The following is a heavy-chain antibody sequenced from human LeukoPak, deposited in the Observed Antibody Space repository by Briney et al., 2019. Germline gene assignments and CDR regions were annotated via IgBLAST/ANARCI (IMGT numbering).Heavy chain of an antibody. Sequence: PGGSLRLSCAASGFAVSNYWMSWVRQAPGKGLECVANIKEDGSEKYYVDSVKGRFTISRDSVRHSLYLQMNSLRDEDTAIYYCVRDRSDFSLLYHYFYMDVWGKGTTVTVSS. CDR1: GFAVSNYW. CDR3: VRDRSDFSLLYHYFYMDV. D-gene: IGHD3-3*01. CDR2: IKEDGSEK. V-gene: IGHV3-7*01. J-gene: IGHJ6*03.